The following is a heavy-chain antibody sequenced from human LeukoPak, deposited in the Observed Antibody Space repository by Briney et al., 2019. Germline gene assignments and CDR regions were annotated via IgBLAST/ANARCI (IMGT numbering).Heavy chain of an antibody. CDR3: ARAYYGSGSYYQTRPYYFDY. CDR1: GYTFTGYS. Sequence: ASVKVSCKASGYTFTGYSMHWVRQAPGQGLEWMGWINPKNGGTNYAQKFQGRVTMTRDTSISAAYMVLSRLRSDDTAVYYCARAYYGSGSYYQTRPYYFDYWGQGTLVTVSS. V-gene: IGHV1-2*02. D-gene: IGHD3-10*01. J-gene: IGHJ4*02. CDR2: INPKNGGT.